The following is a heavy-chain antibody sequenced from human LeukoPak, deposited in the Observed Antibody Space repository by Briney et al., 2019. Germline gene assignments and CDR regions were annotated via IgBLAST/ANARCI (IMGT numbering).Heavy chain of an antibody. CDR1: GFAFSTYA. Sequence: GGSLTLSCTASGFAFSTYAMHCVRQAPGKGLEWVAVISFDGSNRYYADSVKDRFTISRDNSRNTLYLQMNSLRAEDTAVYYCASDGDSSGMAFDYWGQGTLVTVSS. CDR3: ASDGDSSGMAFDY. V-gene: IGHV3-30*01. J-gene: IGHJ4*02. D-gene: IGHD3-22*01. CDR2: ISFDGSNR.